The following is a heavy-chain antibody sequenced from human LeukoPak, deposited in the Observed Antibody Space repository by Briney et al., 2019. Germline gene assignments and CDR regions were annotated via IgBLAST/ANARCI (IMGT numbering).Heavy chain of an antibody. D-gene: IGHD3-22*01. V-gene: IGHV3-23*01. Sequence: GGSLRLSCAASVFTFSNYAMDWVRQAPGQGLEWVSGISGSGTTHYADSVRGRFTISRDNSKNTLYLQMNSLRAEDTAVYHCAKGYDSGGFPTDYWGQGTLVTVSS. CDR2: ISGSGTT. CDR3: AKGYDSGGFPTDY. CDR1: VFTFSNYA. J-gene: IGHJ4*02.